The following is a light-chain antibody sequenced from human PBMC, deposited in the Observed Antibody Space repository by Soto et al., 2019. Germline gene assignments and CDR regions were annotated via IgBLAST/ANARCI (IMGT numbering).Light chain of an antibody. V-gene: IGKV1-9*01. CDR2: AAS. J-gene: IGKJ4*01. Sequence: DIPLTQSPSFLSASVGDRVTITCRASQGISSYLAWYQQKPGKAPKLLIYAASTLRSGVPSRFSGSGSGTEFTLTISSLQPEDFATYYCQQGNSYPLTFGGGTKVEI. CDR3: QQGNSYPLT. CDR1: QGISSY.